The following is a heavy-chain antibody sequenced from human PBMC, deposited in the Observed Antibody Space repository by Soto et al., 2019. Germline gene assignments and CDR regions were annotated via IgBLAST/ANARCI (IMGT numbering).Heavy chain of an antibody. J-gene: IGHJ4*02. Sequence: PGGSLRLSFAASGFTFSSYSMSWVRQAPGKGLEWVSGFRSGGDDDTTYYADSVRGRFTISRDNSKNTLFLQMNSLRAEDTAIYYCAKKVNSGSGGQFFDYWGQGTLVTVSS. V-gene: IGHV3-23*01. D-gene: IGHD3-10*01. CDR2: FRSGGDDDTT. CDR3: AKKVNSGSGGQFFDY. CDR1: GFTFSSYS.